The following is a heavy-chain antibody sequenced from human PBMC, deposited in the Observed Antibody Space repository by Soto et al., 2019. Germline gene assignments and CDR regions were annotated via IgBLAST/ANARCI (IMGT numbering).Heavy chain of an antibody. CDR3: ARVGDPLYLGSSWFDP. CDR1: GFTFSSYS. V-gene: IGHV3-21*01. J-gene: IGHJ5*02. CDR2: ISSSRSYI. D-gene: IGHD3-16*01. Sequence: PGGSLRLSCAASGFTFSSYSINWVRQGLEEELEWVSSISSSRSYIYYADSVKGRFTISRDNAKNSLDLQMNSLRAEDTAVYYCARVGDPLYLGSSWFDPLGQGTLVTVYS.